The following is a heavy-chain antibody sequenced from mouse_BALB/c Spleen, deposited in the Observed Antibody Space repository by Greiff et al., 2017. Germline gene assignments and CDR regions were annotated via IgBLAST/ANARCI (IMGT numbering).Heavy chain of an antibody. CDR1: GFNIKDTY. V-gene: IGHV14-3*02. J-gene: IGHJ4*01. D-gene: IGHD1-1*01. CDR3: AREPPYYGSSYAMDY. Sequence: VHVKQSGAELVKPGASVKLSCTASGFNIKDTYMHWVKQRPEQGLEWIGRIDPANGNTKYDPKFQGKATITADTSSNTAYLQLSSLTSEDTAVYYCAREPPYYGSSYAMDYWGQGTSVTVSS. CDR2: IDPANGNT.